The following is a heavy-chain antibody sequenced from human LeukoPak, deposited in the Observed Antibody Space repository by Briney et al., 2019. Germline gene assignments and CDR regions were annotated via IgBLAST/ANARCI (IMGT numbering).Heavy chain of an antibody. V-gene: IGHV4-4*07. J-gene: IGHJ6*02. Sequence: SETLSLTCTVSGASISSYYWSWIRQPAGKGLEWIGRIYTSGSTNYNPSLKSRVTMSVDTSKNQFSLKLSSVTAADTAVYYCARGSSSGPDYYYGMDVWGQGTTVTVSS. D-gene: IGHD6-19*01. CDR1: GASISSYY. CDR2: IYTSGST. CDR3: ARGSSSGPDYYYGMDV.